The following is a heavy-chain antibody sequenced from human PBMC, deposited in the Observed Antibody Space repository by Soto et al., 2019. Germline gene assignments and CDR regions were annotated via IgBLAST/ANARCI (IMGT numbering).Heavy chain of an antibody. CDR2: IGWDGGRT. CDR1: GFRFDDYT. Sequence: GSLRLSCAASGFRFDDYTMHWVRQAPEKGLEWVSLIGWDGGRTEYADSVKGRFTISRDNSKNSLYLQMNSVRTEDTALYYCAKDIDILSGYPDKWGQGTLVTVSS. D-gene: IGHD3-9*01. J-gene: IGHJ4*02. CDR3: AKDIDILSGYPDK. V-gene: IGHV3-43*01.